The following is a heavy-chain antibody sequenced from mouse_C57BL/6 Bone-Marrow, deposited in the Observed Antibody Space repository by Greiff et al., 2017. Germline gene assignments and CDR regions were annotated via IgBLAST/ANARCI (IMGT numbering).Heavy chain of an antibody. CDR2: INPNNGGT. CDR1: GYTFTDYN. J-gene: IGHJ4*01. CDR3: ARLGSYFYAMDY. D-gene: IGHD1-1*02. V-gene: IGHV1-18*01. Sequence: EVKLMESGPELVKPGASVKIPCKASGYTFTDYNMDWVKQSHGKSLEWIGDINPNNGGTIYNQKFKGKATLTVDKSSSTAYMELRSLTSEDTAVYYCARLGSYFYAMDYWGQGTSVTVSS.